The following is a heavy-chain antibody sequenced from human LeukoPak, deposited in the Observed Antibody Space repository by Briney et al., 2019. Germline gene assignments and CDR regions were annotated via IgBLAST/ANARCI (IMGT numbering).Heavy chain of an antibody. Sequence: SETLSLTCTVSGGSISSYYWSWIRQPPGKGLDWIGYIYYSGTTDYNPSLKSRVAISLDTSNNQFSLRLSSVTAADTAVYYCARHGDGDFYFHYWGQGALVAVSS. CDR3: ARHGDGDFYFHY. V-gene: IGHV4-59*08. CDR2: IYYSGTT. J-gene: IGHJ4*02. D-gene: IGHD2-21*02. CDR1: GGSISSYY.